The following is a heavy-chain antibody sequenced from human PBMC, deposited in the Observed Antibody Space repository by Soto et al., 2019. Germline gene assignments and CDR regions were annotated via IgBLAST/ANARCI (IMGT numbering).Heavy chain of an antibody. V-gene: IGHV3-7*01. CDR3: ARDRTYYDFWSGYYNTPYYYYMDV. CDR1: GFTFSSYW. Sequence: GGSLRLSCAASGFTFSSYWMSWVRQAPGKGLEWVANIKQDGSEKYYVDSVKGRFTISRDNAKNSLYLQMNSLRAEDTAVYYCARDRTYYDFWSGYYNTPYYYYMDVWGKGTTVTVSS. J-gene: IGHJ6*03. CDR2: IKQDGSEK. D-gene: IGHD3-3*01.